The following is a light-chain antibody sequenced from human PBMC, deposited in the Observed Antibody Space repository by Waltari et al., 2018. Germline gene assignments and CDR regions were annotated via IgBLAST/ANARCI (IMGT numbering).Light chain of an antibody. V-gene: IGLV2-23*01. CDR2: EGS. J-gene: IGLJ3*02. CDR3: CSYAGGRTWV. CDR1: SSDVGTYNL. Sequence: QSALTQPASVSGSPGQSITTSCPGTSSDVGTYNLVYWYQQHPGKAPKLLIYEGSKRPSGGSDRFSGSRSGNPASLTISGLQADDEGYYYCCSYAGGRTWVFGGGTKLTVL.